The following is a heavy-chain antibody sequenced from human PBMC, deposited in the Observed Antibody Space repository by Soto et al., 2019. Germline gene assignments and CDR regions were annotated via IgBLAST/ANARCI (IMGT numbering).Heavy chain of an antibody. CDR1: GGSISSSSYY. D-gene: IGHD6-19*01. V-gene: IGHV4-39*01. Sequence: SDTLSLTCTVSGGSISSSSYYWGWILHPPGKGLEWIGSIYYSGSTYYNPSLKSRVTISVDTSKNQFSLKLSSVTAADTAVYYCAGDRDLNLQWLPNRDYWGQGTLVTSPQ. CDR3: AGDRDLNLQWLPNRDY. CDR2: IYYSGST. J-gene: IGHJ4*02.